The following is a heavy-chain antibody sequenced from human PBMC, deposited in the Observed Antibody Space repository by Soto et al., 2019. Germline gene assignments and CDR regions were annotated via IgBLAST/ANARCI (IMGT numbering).Heavy chain of an antibody. Sequence: QVQLVQSGAEVKKAGSSVKVSCKASGDTLNNYALSWVRQAPGEGLEWMGGIIPMFGTPHYAQKFQGRVTISADKSTSTVYMELSSLRSEDTAVYFCAREQVSGTYFTYWGQGTPVTVSS. J-gene: IGHJ4*02. V-gene: IGHV1-69*06. D-gene: IGHD3-10*01. CDR1: GDTLNNYA. CDR2: IIPMFGTP. CDR3: AREQVSGTYFTY.